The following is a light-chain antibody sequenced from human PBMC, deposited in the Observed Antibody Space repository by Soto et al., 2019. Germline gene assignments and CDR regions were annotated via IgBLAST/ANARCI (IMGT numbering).Light chain of an antibody. Sequence: QSVLTRAAYGSGSPWQSNTITSNGTSSDVGGYNYVSWYQQHPGKAPKLMIYDVSNRPSGVSNRFSGSKSGNTASLTISGLQAEDEADYYCSSYTSSLYVFGTGTKVTVL. CDR3: SSYTSSLYV. CDR2: DVS. V-gene: IGLV2-14*01. CDR1: SSDVGGYNY. J-gene: IGLJ1*01.